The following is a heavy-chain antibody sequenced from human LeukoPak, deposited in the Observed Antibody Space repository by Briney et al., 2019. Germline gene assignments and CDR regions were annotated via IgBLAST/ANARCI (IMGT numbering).Heavy chain of an antibody. V-gene: IGHV3-48*03. Sequence: AGGSLSLSCAVSGFTVTIYELNWVRPAPGKGLEWVPCISGGGATIYYAASMKGRFTISRDNAKNSLYLQMDSLRAEDTAVYYCARDSLPTTGIFDSWGQGILVTVSS. CDR2: ISGGGATI. J-gene: IGHJ4*02. CDR3: ARDSLPTTGIFDS. CDR1: GFTVTIYE. D-gene: IGHD3-9*01.